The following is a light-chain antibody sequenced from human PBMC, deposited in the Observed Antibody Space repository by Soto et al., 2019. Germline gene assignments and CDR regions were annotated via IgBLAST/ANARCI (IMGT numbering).Light chain of an antibody. CDR3: SSYTSSSTLYV. V-gene: IGLV2-14*01. Sequence: QSALTQPASVSGSPGQSITISCTGTSSDVGGYNYVSWYQQQPGKAPKLMIYDVSNRPSGVSNRFSGSKSGNTASLTISGLQAEDEDDYYCSSYTSSSTLYVFGAGTQLTVL. CDR1: SSDVGGYNY. J-gene: IGLJ7*01. CDR2: DVS.